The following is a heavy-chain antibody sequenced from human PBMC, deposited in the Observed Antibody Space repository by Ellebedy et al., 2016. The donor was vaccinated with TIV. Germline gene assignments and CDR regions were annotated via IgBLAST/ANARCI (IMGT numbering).Heavy chain of an antibody. Sequence: GESLKISCAASGFTFSSHAMHWVRQAPGKGLEWVTFISYDGSRRYYADSVKGRFTISRDNAKNTLYLQMNSLRAEDTAVYYCARGGATSSRYWRNWGQGALVTVSS. CDR1: GFTFSSHA. CDR2: ISYDGSRR. D-gene: IGHD2-2*01. V-gene: IGHV3-30-3*01. CDR3: ARGGATSSRYWRN. J-gene: IGHJ4*02.